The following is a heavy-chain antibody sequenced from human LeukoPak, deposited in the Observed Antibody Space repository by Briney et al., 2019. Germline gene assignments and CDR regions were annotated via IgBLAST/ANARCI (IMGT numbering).Heavy chain of an antibody. J-gene: IGHJ4*02. Sequence: GASVKVSCKASGYTFTSYYMHWVRQAPGQGLEWMGIINPSGGSTSYAQKFQGRVTMTRDMSTSTVYMELSSLRSEDTAMYYCARAEYSGSYYYWGQGTLVTVSS. CDR1: GYTFTSYY. V-gene: IGHV1-46*01. D-gene: IGHD1-26*01. CDR2: INPSGGST. CDR3: ARAEYSGSYYY.